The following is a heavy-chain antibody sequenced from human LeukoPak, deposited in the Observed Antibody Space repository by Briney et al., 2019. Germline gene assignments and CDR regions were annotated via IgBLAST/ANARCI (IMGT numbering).Heavy chain of an antibody. J-gene: IGHJ4*02. CDR2: INSDGSST. D-gene: IGHD2-15*01. CDR3: ARAPRRYCSGGSCLYYFDY. CDR1: GFTFSSYA. V-gene: IGHV3-74*01. Sequence: GGSLRLSCAASGFTFSSYAMHWVRQAPGKGLVWVSRINSDGSSTSYADSVKGRFTISRDNAKNTLYLQMNSLRAEDTAVYYCARAPRRYCSGGSCLYYFDYWGQGTLVTVSS.